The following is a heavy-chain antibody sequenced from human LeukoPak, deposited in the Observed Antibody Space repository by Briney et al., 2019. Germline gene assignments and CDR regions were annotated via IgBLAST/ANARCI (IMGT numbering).Heavy chain of an antibody. D-gene: IGHD2-21*02. CDR1: GGSITEDNYY. V-gene: IGHV4-39*07. CDR2: IYYSGGA. Sequence: SETLSLTCSVSGGSITEDNYYWTWIRQPPGKGLEWIGSIYYSGGADYNPSLQSRVTISVDTSKNEFSLKVRSVTAADTAVYFCARTHCEGDCFSAIRYWGQGTPVTVSS. CDR3: ARTHCEGDCFSAIRY. J-gene: IGHJ4*02.